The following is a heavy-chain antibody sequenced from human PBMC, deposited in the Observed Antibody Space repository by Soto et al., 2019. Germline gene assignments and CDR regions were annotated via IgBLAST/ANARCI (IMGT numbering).Heavy chain of an antibody. Sequence: GGSLRLSCETSGFIFSMYWMHWVRQVPGKRPQWVARITDDGSTTYYAASVEGRFTISRDNAKNALYLQMTSLRADDTAVYYCTRGPRPTSIGTGAFWGQGTLVTVSS. CDR2: ITDDGSTT. CDR3: TRGPRPTSIGTGAF. D-gene: IGHD3-10*01. CDR1: GFIFSMYW. V-gene: IGHV3-74*01. J-gene: IGHJ4*02.